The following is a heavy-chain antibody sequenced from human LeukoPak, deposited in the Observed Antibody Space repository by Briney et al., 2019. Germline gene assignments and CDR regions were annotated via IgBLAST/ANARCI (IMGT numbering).Heavy chain of an antibody. CDR3: AKAKAPAAITSWFDP. CDR2: ISYDGSNK. V-gene: IGHV3-30*18. Sequence: PGRSLRLSCAASGFTFSSYGMHWVRQAPGKGLEWVAVISYDGSNKYYADSVKGRFTISRDNSKNTLYLQMNSLRAEDTAVYYCAKAKAPAAITSWFDPWGQGTLVTVSS. J-gene: IGHJ5*02. CDR1: GFTFSSYG. D-gene: IGHD2-2*01.